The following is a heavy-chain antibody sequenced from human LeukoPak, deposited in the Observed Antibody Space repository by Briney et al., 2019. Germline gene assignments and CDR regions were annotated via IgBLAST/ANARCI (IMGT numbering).Heavy chain of an antibody. V-gene: IGHV4-39*01. D-gene: IGHD3-22*01. CDR2: IYYSGST. Sequence: PSETLSLTCTVSGGSISSSSYYWGWIRQPPGQGLEWIGSIYYSGSTYYNPSLKIRVTISVDTSKNQYSLKLTSATPADTAVYYCASRFTGPDYYDSSGYGGWGQGTLVTVSS. CDR1: GGSISSSSYY. J-gene: IGHJ4*02. CDR3: ASRFTGPDYYDSSGYGG.